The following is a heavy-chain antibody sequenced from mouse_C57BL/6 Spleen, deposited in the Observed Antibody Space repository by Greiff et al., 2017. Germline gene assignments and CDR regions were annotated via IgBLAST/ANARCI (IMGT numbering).Heavy chain of an antibody. J-gene: IGHJ4*01. CDR2: IDPSDSAT. Sequence: QVQLQQPGAELVRPGSSVKLSCKASGYTFTSYWMHWVKQRPIQGLEWIGNIDPSDSATHYNQKFKDKATLTVDKSSSTAYMQLSSLTSEDSAVYYCARRDYALYYAMDYWGQGTSVTVSS. V-gene: IGHV1-52*01. D-gene: IGHD1-1*01. CDR1: GYTFTSYW. CDR3: ARRDYALYYAMDY.